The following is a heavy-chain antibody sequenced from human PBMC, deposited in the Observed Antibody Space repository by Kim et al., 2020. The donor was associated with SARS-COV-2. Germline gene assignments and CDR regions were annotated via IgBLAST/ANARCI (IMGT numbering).Heavy chain of an antibody. Sequence: GGSLRLSCAASGFTFSSYGMHWVRQAPGKGLEWVAVISYDGSNKYYADSVKGRFTISRDNSKNTLYLQMNSLRAEDTAVYYCAKGESITIFGPFDYWGQGTLVTVSS. CDR1: GFTFSSYG. CDR2: ISYDGSNK. D-gene: IGHD3-3*01. V-gene: IGHV3-30*18. J-gene: IGHJ4*02. CDR3: AKGESITIFGPFDY.